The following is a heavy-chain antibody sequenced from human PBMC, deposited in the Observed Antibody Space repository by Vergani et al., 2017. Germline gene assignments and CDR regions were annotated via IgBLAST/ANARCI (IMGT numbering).Heavy chain of an antibody. D-gene: IGHD3-10*01. CDR2: ISSSGSTI. CDR3: ARDGGMVRGVVTRYPHAFDY. CDR1: GFTFSSYE. Sequence: EVQLVESGGGLVQPGGSLRLSCAASGFTFSSYEMNWVRQAPGKGLEWVSYISSSGSTIYYADSVKGRFTISRDNAKNSLYRQMNSLRAEDTAVYYCARDGGMVRGVVTRYPHAFDYWGQGTLVTVSS. J-gene: IGHJ4*02. V-gene: IGHV3-48*03.